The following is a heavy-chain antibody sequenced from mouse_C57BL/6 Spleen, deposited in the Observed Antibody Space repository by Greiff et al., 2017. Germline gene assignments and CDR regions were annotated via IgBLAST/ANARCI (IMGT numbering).Heavy chain of an antibody. J-gene: IGHJ3*01. CDR3: ARDYDGPAWFAY. CDR2: IYPRDGST. Sequence: QVQLQQSDAELVKPGASVKISCKASGYTFTDYTIHWMKQRPEQGLEWIGYIYPRDGSTKYNEKFKGKATLTADKSSSTAYMQLNSLTSEDSAVYFCARDYDGPAWFAYWGQGTLVTVSA. V-gene: IGHV1-78*01. CDR1: GYTFTDYT. D-gene: IGHD2-3*01.